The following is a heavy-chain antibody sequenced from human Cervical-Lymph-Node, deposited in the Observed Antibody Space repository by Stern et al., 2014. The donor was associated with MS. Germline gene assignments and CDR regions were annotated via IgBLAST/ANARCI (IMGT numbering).Heavy chain of an antibody. CDR2: IYYSGST. J-gene: IGHJ5*01. CDR3: ARGYSSSWYWFDY. Sequence: QVQLVQSGPGLMKPSETLSLTCTVSGGSISSYYWSWIRQPPGKGLEWIGYIYYSGSTNYNPSLKSRVTISVDTSKNQFSLKLSSVTAADTAVYFCARGYSSSWYWFDYWGQGTQVTVSS. D-gene: IGHD6-13*01. V-gene: IGHV4-59*01. CDR1: GGSISSYY.